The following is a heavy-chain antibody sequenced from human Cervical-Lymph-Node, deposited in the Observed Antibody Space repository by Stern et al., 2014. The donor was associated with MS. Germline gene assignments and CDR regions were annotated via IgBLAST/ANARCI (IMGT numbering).Heavy chain of an antibody. J-gene: IGHJ4*02. CDR1: GFTFSSYW. D-gene: IGHD1-26*01. V-gene: IGHV3-7*03. CDR3: ARDKIVGPTNLDC. Sequence: EMQLVESGGGLVQPGGSLRLSCAASGFTFSSYWMSWVRQAPGKGLEWVANIKQDGSEKHYVDSVKGRFTISRDNAKNSLYLEMNSLRAEDTAVYYCARDKIVGPTNLDCWGQGTLVTVSS. CDR2: IKQDGSEK.